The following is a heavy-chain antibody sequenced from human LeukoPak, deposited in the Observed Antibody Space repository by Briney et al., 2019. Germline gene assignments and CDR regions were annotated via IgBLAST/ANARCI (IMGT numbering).Heavy chain of an antibody. J-gene: IGHJ5*02. CDR2: INHNSGDT. CDR1: LYTLTGYY. CDR3: ARGSIVVVPGACVFDP. D-gene: IGHD2-2*01. V-gene: IGHV1-2*03. Sequence: LEASVKVSSKASLYTLTGYYLHWVRQAPRQGREWMGSINHNSGDTNLAHKFQGRVTMTRDMSINTEYMELSRVRSDDTAVYYCARGSIVVVPGACVFDPWGQGALVTVSS.